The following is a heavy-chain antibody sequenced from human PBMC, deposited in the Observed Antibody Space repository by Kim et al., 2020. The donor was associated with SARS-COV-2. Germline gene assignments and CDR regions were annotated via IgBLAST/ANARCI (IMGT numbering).Heavy chain of an antibody. Sequence: GGSLRLSCAASGFTFSNYAMSWVRQAPGKGLEWVSTITGIGTSAYYTDSVEGRFTLSRDNSKNMLFLQMESLRPEDTAVYFCAKAHGPSYYYYMEVLGKGTAVTVSS. V-gene: IGHV3-23*01. CDR3: AKAHGPSYYYYMEV. CDR2: ITGIGTSA. J-gene: IGHJ6*03. CDR1: GFTFSNYA.